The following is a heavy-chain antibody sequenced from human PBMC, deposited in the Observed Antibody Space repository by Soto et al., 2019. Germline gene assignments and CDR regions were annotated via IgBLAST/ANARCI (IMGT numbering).Heavy chain of an antibody. V-gene: IGHV3-30*18. Sequence: QVQLVESGGGVVQPGRSLRLSCAASGFTFSSYGMHWVRQAPGKGLEWVADISYDGSNKYYADSVKCRFTISRDNSKNSLYLQMNSLRAEDTAVYYCAKDRRKVVVAAPFDYWGQGTLVTVSS. J-gene: IGHJ4*02. D-gene: IGHD2-15*01. CDR3: AKDRRKVVVAAPFDY. CDR2: ISYDGSNK. CDR1: GFTFSSYG.